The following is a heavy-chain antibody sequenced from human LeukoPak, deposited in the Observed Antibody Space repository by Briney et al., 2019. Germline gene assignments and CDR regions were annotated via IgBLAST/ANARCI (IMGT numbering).Heavy chain of an antibody. CDR3: ARDQIRSVIDP. Sequence: PGGSLRLSCAVSGFTVSNNYMSWVRQAPGKGLEWVANIKQDGSEKYYVDSVKGRFTISRDNAKNSLYLQMNSLRAEDTAVYYCARDQIRSVIDPWGRGTLVTVSS. J-gene: IGHJ5*02. CDR2: IKQDGSEK. D-gene: IGHD3-3*01. CDR1: GFTVSNNY. V-gene: IGHV3-7*01.